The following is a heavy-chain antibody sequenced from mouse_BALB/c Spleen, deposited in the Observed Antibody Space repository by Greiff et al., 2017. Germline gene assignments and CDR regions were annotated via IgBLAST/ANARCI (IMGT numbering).Heavy chain of an antibody. CDR3: ARGNYLAY. CDR2: ISYSGST. J-gene: IGHJ3*01. Sequence: DVKLVESGPGLVKPSQSLSLTCTVTGYSITSDYAWNWIRQFPGNKLEWMGYISYSGSTSYNPSLKSRISITRDTSKNQFFLQLNSVTTEDTATYYCARGNYLAYWGQGTLVTVSA. V-gene: IGHV3-2*02. D-gene: IGHD1-1*01. CDR1: GYSITSDYA.